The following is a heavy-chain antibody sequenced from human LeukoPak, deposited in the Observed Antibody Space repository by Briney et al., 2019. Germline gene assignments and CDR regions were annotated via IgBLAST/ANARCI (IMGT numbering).Heavy chain of an antibody. CDR3: ARHTWGGWYYYDSSGYYWGHFDY. V-gene: IGHV4-39*01. CDR2: IYYSGST. D-gene: IGHD3-22*01. CDR1: GGSISSSSYY. J-gene: IGHJ4*02. Sequence: SETLSLTCTVSGGSISSSSYYWGWILQPPGKGLEWIGSIYYSGSTYYNPSLKSRVTISVDTSKNQFSLKLSSVTAADTAVYYCARHTWGGWYYYDSSGYYWGHFDYWGQGTLVTVSS.